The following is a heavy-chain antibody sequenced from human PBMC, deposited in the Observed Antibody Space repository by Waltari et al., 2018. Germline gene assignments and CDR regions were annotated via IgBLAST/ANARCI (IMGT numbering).Heavy chain of an antibody. D-gene: IGHD6-13*01. Sequence: EVQLLESGGGLVQPGGSLRLSCAASGLTLTSYAMSWVRQAQGKGLEWVSSISGPGLTTFYADSVKGRFSISRDNSKNTLYLQINGLRADDTAVYYCAKVGGIAAAEFQFDFWGRGTLVTVSS. V-gene: IGHV3-23*01. CDR2: ISGPGLTT. CDR1: GLTLTSYA. J-gene: IGHJ4*02. CDR3: AKVGGIAAAEFQFDF.